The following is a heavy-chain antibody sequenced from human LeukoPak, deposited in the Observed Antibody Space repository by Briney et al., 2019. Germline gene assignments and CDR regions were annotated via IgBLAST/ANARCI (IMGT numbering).Heavy chain of an antibody. CDR1: GLTFSTYA. V-gene: IGHV3-23*01. CDR2: IGGSGTGT. J-gene: IGHJ4*02. Sequence: PGGSLRLSCAASGLTFSTYAMTWVRQAPGKGLDWVSSIGGSGTGTYYADSVKGRFTMSRDNARNTLFPQMSALRVDDTAMYYCVTDQGHWGQGTLVTVSS. CDR3: VTDQGH.